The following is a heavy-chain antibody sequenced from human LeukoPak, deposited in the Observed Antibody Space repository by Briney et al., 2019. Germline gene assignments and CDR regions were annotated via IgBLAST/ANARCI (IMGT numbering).Heavy chain of an antibody. CDR3: VRDGGGYKYGNDAFDM. V-gene: IGHV3-7*01. J-gene: IGHJ3*02. CDR2: INQDGSER. D-gene: IGHD5-18*01. CDR1: GGSMSSNSW. Sequence: ETLSLTCVVSGGSMSSNSWWSWVRQAPGKGLEWVADINQDGSERHYVESVKGRFTISRDNAKNSLFLQMNSLRAEDTAVYYCVRDGGGYKYGNDAFDMWGQGTMVTVSS.